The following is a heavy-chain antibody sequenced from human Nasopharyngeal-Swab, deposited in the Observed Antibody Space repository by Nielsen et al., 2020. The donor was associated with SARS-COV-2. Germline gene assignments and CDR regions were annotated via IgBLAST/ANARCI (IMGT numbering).Heavy chain of an antibody. Sequence: VRQAPGKGLEWVAVISYDESNKYYADSVKGRFTISRDNSKNTLYLQMNSLRAEDTAVYYCARDRIPWYYYDSSGYSAGDYWGQGTLVTVSS. J-gene: IGHJ4*02. CDR2: ISYDESNK. CDR3: ARDRIPWYYYDSSGYSAGDY. D-gene: IGHD3-22*01. V-gene: IGHV3-30*04.